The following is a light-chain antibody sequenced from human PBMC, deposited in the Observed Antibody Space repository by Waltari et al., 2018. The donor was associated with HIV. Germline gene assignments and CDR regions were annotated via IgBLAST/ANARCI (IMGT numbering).Light chain of an antibody. CDR2: KAS. CDR1: QTSNSW. V-gene: IGKV1-5*03. J-gene: IGKJ4*01. CDR3: QQYNNYPLT. Sequence: DIQMTQSPSTLSASVGDRVTITCRASQTSNSWLAWYPQKPGKAPKLLIYKASSLESGVPSRFSGSVSGTDFTLTISSLQPDDSATYYCQQYNNYPLTFGGGTRLEIK.